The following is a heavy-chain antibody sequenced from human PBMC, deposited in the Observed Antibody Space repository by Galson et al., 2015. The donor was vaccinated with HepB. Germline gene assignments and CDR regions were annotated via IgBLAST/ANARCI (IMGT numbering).Heavy chain of an antibody. CDR3: ARNGYYSLDY. D-gene: IGHD2-21*01. Sequence: GDSIIGTGWWSWVRQPPGKGLEWIGEVYHSGSTNYNPSLKSRVSISVDKSRNQFSLRLTSLTAADTAVYYCARNGYYSLDYWGQGTLVTVSS. CDR2: VYHSGST. CDR1: GDSIIGTGW. V-gene: IGHV4-4*02. J-gene: IGHJ4*02.